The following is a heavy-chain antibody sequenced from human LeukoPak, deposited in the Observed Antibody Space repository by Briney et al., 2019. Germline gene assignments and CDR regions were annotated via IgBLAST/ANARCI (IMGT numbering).Heavy chain of an antibody. J-gene: IGHJ4*02. CDR3: ARVHDYVGFIY. D-gene: IGHD4-17*01. Sequence: SETLSLTCTVSGGSIRSYYWSWIRQPPGKGLEWIGEINYSGSTNYNPSLKSRVTISVDTSKNQFSLKLSSVTAADTAVYYCARVHDYVGFIYWGQGTLVTVSS. CDR1: GGSIRSYY. CDR2: INYSGST. V-gene: IGHV4-34*01.